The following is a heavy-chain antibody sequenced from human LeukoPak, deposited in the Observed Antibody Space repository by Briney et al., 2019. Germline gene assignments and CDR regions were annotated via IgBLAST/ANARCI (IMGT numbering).Heavy chain of an antibody. D-gene: IGHD4-17*01. J-gene: IGHJ4*02. CDR3: ARDTPYGDYVPGFDY. Sequence: GASVKVSCKASGYTFTDYYMHWVRQAPGQGLEWMGWINPNSGGTNYAQKFQGRVTMTRDTSISTAYMELSRLRSDDTAVYYCARDTPYGDYVPGFDYWGQGTLVTVSS. CDR1: GYTFTDYY. V-gene: IGHV1-2*02. CDR2: INPNSGGT.